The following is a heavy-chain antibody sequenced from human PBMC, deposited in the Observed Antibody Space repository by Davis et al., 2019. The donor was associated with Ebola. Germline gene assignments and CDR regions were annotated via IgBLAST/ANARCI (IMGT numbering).Heavy chain of an antibody. CDR1: GFTFSSYA. D-gene: IGHD2-8*02. Sequence: GESLKISCAASGFTFSSYAMHWVRQAPGKGLEWVAVISYDGSNKYYADSVKGRFTISRDNSKNTLYLQMSSLRTDDTAVYYCAKDPLGHTGENDYWGQGTLVAVSS. CDR3: AKDPLGHTGENDY. J-gene: IGHJ4*02. V-gene: IGHV3-30*04. CDR2: ISYDGSNK.